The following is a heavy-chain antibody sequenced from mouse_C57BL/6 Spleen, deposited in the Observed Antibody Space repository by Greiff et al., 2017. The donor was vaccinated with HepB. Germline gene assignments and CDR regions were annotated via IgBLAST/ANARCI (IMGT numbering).Heavy chain of an antibody. V-gene: IGHV1-26*01. D-gene: IGHD2-1*01. CDR2: INPNNGGT. J-gene: IGHJ2*01. CDR1: GYTFTDYY. Sequence: EVQLQQSGPELVKPGASVKISCKASGYTFTDYYMNWVKQSHGKSLEWIGDINPNNGGTSYNQKFKGKATLTVDKSSSTAYMELRSLTSEDSAVYYCASPLPLDYWGQGTTLTVSS. CDR3: ASPLPLDY.